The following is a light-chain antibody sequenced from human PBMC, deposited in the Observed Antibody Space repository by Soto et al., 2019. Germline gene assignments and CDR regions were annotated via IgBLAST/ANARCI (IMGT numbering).Light chain of an antibody. CDR3: SSYTSTNTLYV. J-gene: IGLJ1*01. CDR2: EVS. Sequence: QSVLTQPASVSGSPGQSITISCTGTSSDVGAWNYVSWYQQHPGKAPKLMIYEVSSRPSGISNRFSGSKSGNTASLTNSGLQAEDEAAYYCSSYTSTNTLYVFGTGTKVTVL. V-gene: IGLV2-14*01. CDR1: SSDVGAWNY.